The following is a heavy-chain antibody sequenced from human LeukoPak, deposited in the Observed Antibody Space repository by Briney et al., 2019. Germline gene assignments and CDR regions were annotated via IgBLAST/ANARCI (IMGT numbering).Heavy chain of an antibody. D-gene: IGHD2-2*02. CDR2: MNPNSGNT. V-gene: IGHV1-8*01. CDR3: ARIRTSYCSSTSCYTNYYYYYGMDV. CDR1: GYAFTSYD. J-gene: IGHJ6*02. Sequence: GASVKVSCKASGYAFTSYDINWVRQATGQGLEWMGWMNPNSGNTGYSQKFQGRVTITRNTSISTAYLELRSLRSEDTAVYYCARIRTSYCSSTSCYTNYYYYYGMDVWGQGTTVTVSS.